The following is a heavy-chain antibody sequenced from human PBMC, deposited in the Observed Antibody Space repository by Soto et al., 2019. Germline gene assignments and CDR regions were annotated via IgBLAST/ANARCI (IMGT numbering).Heavy chain of an antibody. V-gene: IGHV1-3*05. D-gene: IGHD6-6*01. CDR3: ARAPGGSSSFVDY. Sequence: QVQLVQSGAEEKKPGASVKVSCKASGYTFTSYAMHWVRQAPGQRLEWMGWINAGNGNTKYSQKFQGRVTITRNTSASTAYMELSSRRSEDTAVYYCARAPGGSSSFVDYWGQGTLVTVSS. J-gene: IGHJ4*02. CDR2: INAGNGNT. CDR1: GYTFTSYA.